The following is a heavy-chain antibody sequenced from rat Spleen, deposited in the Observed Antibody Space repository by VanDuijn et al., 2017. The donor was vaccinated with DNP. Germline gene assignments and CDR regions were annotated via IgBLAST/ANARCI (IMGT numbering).Heavy chain of an antibody. V-gene: IGHV5-31*01. J-gene: IGHJ2*01. CDR1: GFIFSNYW. CDR2: ITKTGDIT. D-gene: IGHD1-6*01. Sequence: EVQLVESGGGPVQPGGSLKVSCVASGFIFSNYWMTWIRQAPGKGLEWVASITKTGDITYYSDSVQGRFSISRDNAESTLYLQMDSLRSEDTATYYCARGKYTTDYYYVDYWGQGVMVTVSS. CDR3: ARGKYTTDYYYVDY.